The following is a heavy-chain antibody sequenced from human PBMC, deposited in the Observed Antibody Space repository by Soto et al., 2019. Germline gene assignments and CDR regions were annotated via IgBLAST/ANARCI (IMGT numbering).Heavy chain of an antibody. J-gene: IGHJ4*02. V-gene: IGHV3-23*01. CDR3: ARDRRSSSPTYFDF. D-gene: IGHD6-6*01. CDR1: GFTFSSYA. Sequence: EVQLLESGGGLVQPGGSLRLSCAASGFTFSSYAMTWVSQAPGKGLEWISGISGSGGSTYYADSAKGRFTISRDNSKNTLYLQMNSLRAEDTAVYFCARDRRSSSPTYFDFWGQGTLVTVSS. CDR2: ISGSGGST.